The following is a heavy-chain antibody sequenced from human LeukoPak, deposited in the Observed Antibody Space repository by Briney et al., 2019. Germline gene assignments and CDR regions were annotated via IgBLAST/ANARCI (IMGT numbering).Heavy chain of an antibody. CDR1: GLTFSSYW. CDR3: SAHETLIVVRPFDY. CDR2: IDPDSTST. Sequence: GSLRLSCAASGLTFSSYWMHWVRQVPGKGPVWVSRIDPDSTSTSYADSVKGRFTISRDNAKNTLYLQMNSLRAEDAAVYYCSAHETLIVVRPFDYWGQGTVVTDSS. J-gene: IGHJ4*02. D-gene: IGHD3-22*01. V-gene: IGHV3-74*01.